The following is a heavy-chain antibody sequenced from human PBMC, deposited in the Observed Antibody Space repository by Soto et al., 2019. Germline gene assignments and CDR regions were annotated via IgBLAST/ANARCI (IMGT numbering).Heavy chain of an antibody. CDR2: ISYDGSNK. V-gene: IGHV3-30-3*01. CDR3: ARGTNHDYSNSLPDY. CDR1: GFTFSSYA. D-gene: IGHD4-4*01. Sequence: GGSLRLSCAASGFTFSSYAMHWVRQAPGKGLEWVAVISYDGSNKYYADSVKGRFTISRDNSKNTLYLQMNSLRAEDTAVYYCARGTNHDYSNSLPDYWGQGTLVTVSS. J-gene: IGHJ4*02.